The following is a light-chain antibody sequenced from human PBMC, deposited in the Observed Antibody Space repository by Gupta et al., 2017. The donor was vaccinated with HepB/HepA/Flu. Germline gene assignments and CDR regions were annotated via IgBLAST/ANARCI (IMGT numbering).Light chain of an antibody. CDR2: DVD. Sequence: QSALTQPASVSGSPGQSITLSCTVTSSDVGAYNFVSCFQQDPGKAPKLIIFDVDNRPSGVSNRFSGSKSGNTASLTISGLQAEDEADYYCSSYTISNTYVFGTGTKVTVL. CDR1: SSDVGAYNF. CDR3: SSYTISNTYV. J-gene: IGLJ1*01. V-gene: IGLV2-14*03.